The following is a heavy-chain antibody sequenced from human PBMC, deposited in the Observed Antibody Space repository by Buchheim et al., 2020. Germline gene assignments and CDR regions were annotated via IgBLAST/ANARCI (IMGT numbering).Heavy chain of an antibody. D-gene: IGHD2-8*01. Sequence: VQLVQSGAEVKKPGASVKVSCMASGYTFTSYDINWVRQATGQGLEWMGRIIPFLGIANYAQKFQGRVTITADKSTSTAYMELSSLRSEDTAVYHCARAASNLVYYGMDVWGQGTT. V-gene: IGHV1-69*09. J-gene: IGHJ6*02. CDR3: ARAASNLVYYGMDV. CDR2: IIPFLGIA. CDR1: GYTFTSYD.